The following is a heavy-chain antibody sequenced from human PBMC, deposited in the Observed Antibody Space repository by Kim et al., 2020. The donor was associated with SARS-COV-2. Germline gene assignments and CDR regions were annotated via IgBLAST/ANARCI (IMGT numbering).Heavy chain of an antibody. CDR3: TRAGYGSGSY. CDR1: GFTIGDYA. CDR2: IRSKANGGTT. V-gene: IGHV3-49*04. Sequence: GGSLRLSCTASGFTIGDYAMSWVRQAPGKGLEWVGFIRSKANGGTTEYAASVKGRFTITRDDSKSIAYLQMNSLKTEDTAVYYCTRAGYGSGSYWGQGTLVTVSS. D-gene: IGHD3-10*01. J-gene: IGHJ4*02.